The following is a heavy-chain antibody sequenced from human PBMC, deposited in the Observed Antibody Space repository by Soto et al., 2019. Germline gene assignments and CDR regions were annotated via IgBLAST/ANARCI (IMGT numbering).Heavy chain of an antibody. J-gene: IGHJ4*02. Sequence: EVQLLESGGGLVQPGGSLRLSCTASAFTFSNYGMSWVRQAPGKGLEWVSGVSGDGYTTYYADSVKGRFTVSRDNSKNRLYLQMNCLRAEETAIYYCAKFHSGSYNWSYQDYFDSWGQGTLVTVSS. CDR3: AKFHSGSYNWSYQDYFDS. CDR1: AFTFSNYG. CDR2: VSGDGYTT. D-gene: IGHD1-7*01. V-gene: IGHV3-23*01.